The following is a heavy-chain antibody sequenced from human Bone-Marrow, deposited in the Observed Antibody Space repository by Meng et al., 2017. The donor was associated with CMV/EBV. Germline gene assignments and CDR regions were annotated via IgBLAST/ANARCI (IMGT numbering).Heavy chain of an antibody. CDR1: GYTFTSYG. CDR2: ISAYNGNT. V-gene: IGHV1-18*01. CDR3: AREGSSIPNYYYYYGMDV. J-gene: IGHJ6*02. Sequence: ASVKVSCKASGYTFTSYGISWVRQAPGQGLEWMGWISAYNGNTNYAQKLQGRVTMTTDTSTSTAYMELRSLRSDDTAMYYCAREGSSIPNYYYYYGMDVWGQGTTVTVSS. D-gene: IGHD6-13*01.